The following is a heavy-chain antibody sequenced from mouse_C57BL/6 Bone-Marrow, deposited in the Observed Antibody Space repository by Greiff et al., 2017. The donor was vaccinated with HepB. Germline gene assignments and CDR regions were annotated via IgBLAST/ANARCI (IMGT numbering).Heavy chain of an antibody. D-gene: IGHD2-5*01. CDR2: IWSDGST. J-gene: IGHJ4*01. CDR3: ARHEGYSNYYAMDY. V-gene: IGHV2-6-1*01. CDR1: GFSLTSYG. Sequence: VKLQESGPGLVAPSQSLSITCTVSGFSLTSYGVHWVRQPPGKGLEWLVVIWSDGSTTYNSALNSRLSISKDNSKSQVFLKMNSLQTDDTAMYYCARHEGYSNYYAMDYWGQGTSVTVSS.